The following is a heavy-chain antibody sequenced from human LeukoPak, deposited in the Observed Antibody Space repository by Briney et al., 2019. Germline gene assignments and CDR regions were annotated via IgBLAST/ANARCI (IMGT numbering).Heavy chain of an antibody. V-gene: IGHV1-69*13. D-gene: IGHD6-6*01. CDR3: ARAKGSSSGGNFDY. CDR1: GGTFSSYA. J-gene: IGHJ4*02. Sequence: ASVKVSCKASGGTFSSYAISWVRQAPGQGLEWMGGIIPIFGTANYAQKFRGRVTITADESTSTAYMELGSLRSEDTAVYYCARAKGSSSGGNFDYWGQGTLVTVSS. CDR2: IIPIFGTA.